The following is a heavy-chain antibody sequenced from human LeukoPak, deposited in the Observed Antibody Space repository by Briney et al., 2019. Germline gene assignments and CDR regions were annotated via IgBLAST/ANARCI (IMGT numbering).Heavy chain of an antibody. J-gene: IGHJ4*02. CDR1: GFTFSSYW. Sequence: PGGSLRLSCAASGFTFSSYWMSWVRQAPGKGLEGVANIKQDGSEKYYVDSVKGRFTISRDNAKNSLYLQMNSLRAEDTAVYYCARAKPKNMVRGLIMRRESRYYFDYWGQGTLVTVSS. CDR2: IKQDGSEK. V-gene: IGHV3-7*01. CDR3: ARAKPKNMVRGLIMRRESRYYFDY. D-gene: IGHD3-10*01.